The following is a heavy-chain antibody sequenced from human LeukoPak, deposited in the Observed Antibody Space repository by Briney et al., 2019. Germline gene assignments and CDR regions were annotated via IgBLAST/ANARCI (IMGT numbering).Heavy chain of an antibody. D-gene: IGHD3-10*01. J-gene: IGHJ5*02. CDR3: ASGYFGSGTQPGWFDP. V-gene: IGHV4-39*01. CDR2: IYYNGRT. CDR1: SASISDRTYN. Sequence: SETLSLTCTVSSASISDRTYNWGCILQPPGKGLEWIGTIYYNGRTYYNPSLKSRVTISVDTSKNQFSVRLSSVTAADTAMYYCASGYFGSGTQPGWFDPWGQGTLVTVSS.